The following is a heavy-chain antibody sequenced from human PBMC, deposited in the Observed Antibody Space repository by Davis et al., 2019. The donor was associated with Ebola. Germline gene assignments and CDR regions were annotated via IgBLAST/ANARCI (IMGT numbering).Heavy chain of an antibody. CDR1: GFTFSSYW. V-gene: IGHV3-23*01. CDR3: AKGGGTSSSDFRRT. D-gene: IGHD6-6*01. CDR2: ISDSGGNT. Sequence: GESLKISCAASGFTFSSYWMSWVRQAPGKGLEWVSGISDSGGNTHYADSVKGRFTISRDNSKNTLYLQMNSLRAEDTAVYYCAKGGGTSSSDFRRTWGQGTLVTVSS. J-gene: IGHJ5*02.